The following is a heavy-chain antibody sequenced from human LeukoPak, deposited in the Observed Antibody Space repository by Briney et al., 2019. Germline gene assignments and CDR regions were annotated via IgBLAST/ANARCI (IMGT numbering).Heavy chain of an antibody. V-gene: IGHV3-23*01. Sequence: GGSLRLSCAASGFTFSSYAMSWVRQAPGKGLEWVSAISGSGGSTYYADSVKGRFTISRDNSKNTLYLQMNSLRAEDTAVYYCAKDASITIFGVVTPFDYWGQGTLVTVSS. CDR2: ISGSGGST. J-gene: IGHJ4*02. CDR1: GFTFSSYA. CDR3: AKDASITIFGVVTPFDY. D-gene: IGHD3-3*01.